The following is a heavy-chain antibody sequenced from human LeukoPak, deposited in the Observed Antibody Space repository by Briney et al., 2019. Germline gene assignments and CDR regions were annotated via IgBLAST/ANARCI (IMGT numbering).Heavy chain of an antibody. J-gene: IGHJ4*02. V-gene: IGHV3-23*01. Sequence: GGSLRLSCAASGFTFSNSAMSWVRQAPGKGLEWVSAISGSGASTYYADSVKGRFTISRDNSKNTLYLQMNSLRAEDTAVYYCAKVPQYYYDSSGYFDYWGQGTLVTVSS. CDR2: ISGSGAST. CDR3: AKVPQYYYDSSGYFDY. D-gene: IGHD3-22*01. CDR1: GFTFSNSA.